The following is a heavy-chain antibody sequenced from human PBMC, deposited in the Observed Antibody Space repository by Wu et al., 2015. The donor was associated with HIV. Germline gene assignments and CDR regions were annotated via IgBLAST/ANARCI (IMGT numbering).Heavy chain of an antibody. J-gene: IGHJ3*01. D-gene: IGHD3-22*01. V-gene: IGHV1-69*13. Sequence: QVQLVQSGAELKKPGSSVKVSCKVSGGSFSTYGVNWVRQAPGQGLEWMGRIVPIFDTTHYAPKFQGKVMITVDEATTTAYMELRSLRSEDTALYFCARDHFDSSGCRAFDVWGQGTMVSVSS. CDR3: ARDHFDSSGCRAFDV. CDR2: IVPIFDTT. CDR1: GGSFSTYG.